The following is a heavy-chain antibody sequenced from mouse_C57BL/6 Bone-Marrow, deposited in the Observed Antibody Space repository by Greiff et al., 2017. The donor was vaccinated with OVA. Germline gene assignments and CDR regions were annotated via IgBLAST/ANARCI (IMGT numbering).Heavy chain of an antibody. CDR1: GFTFTSYW. Sequence: QVQLQQPGAELVKPGASVKVSCKASGFTFTSYWMHWVKQRPGQGLEWIGRIHPSDSDTNYTQKLKGKATLTVDKPSSTAYKQRSSLTSEDSAVYYCAIGLRTYYWGQGTTLTVSS. D-gene: IGHD1-1*01. CDR3: AIGLRTYY. CDR2: IHPSDSDT. J-gene: IGHJ2*01. V-gene: IGHV1-74*01.